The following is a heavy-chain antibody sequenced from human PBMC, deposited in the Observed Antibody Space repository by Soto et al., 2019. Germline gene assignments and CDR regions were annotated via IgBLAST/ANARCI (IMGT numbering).Heavy chain of an antibody. Sequence: QVQLQESGPGLVKPSQTLSLTCTVSGGSISSGGYYWSWIRQHPGKGLEWIGYIYYSGSTYYNPSLKSRVTLSVDTAKNQFSLKLSSVTAADTAVYYCARTPLPRYSSSWYLDYWGQGTLVTVSS. J-gene: IGHJ4*02. V-gene: IGHV4-31*03. CDR2: IYYSGST. CDR1: GGSISSGGYY. D-gene: IGHD6-13*01. CDR3: ARTPLPRYSSSWYLDY.